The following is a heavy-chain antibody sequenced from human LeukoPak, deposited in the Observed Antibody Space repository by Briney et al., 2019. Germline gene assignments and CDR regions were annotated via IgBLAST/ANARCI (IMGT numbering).Heavy chain of an antibody. J-gene: IGHJ4*02. Sequence: SETLSLTCTVSGGSIRNYYWSWLRQAPGKGLEWIGNIFYSGSPTYNPSLKSRVTVSIDTSKKQFSLKLSSVTAADTAVYYCARVGGPPYYYDSSGYYLDYWGQGTLVTVSS. V-gene: IGHV4-59*01. D-gene: IGHD3-22*01. CDR2: IFYSGSP. CDR1: GGSIRNYY. CDR3: ARVGGPPYYYDSSGYYLDY.